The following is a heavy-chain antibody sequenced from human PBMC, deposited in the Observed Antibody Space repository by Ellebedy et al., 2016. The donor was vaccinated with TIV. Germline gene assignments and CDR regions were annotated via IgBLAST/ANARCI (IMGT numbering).Heavy chain of an antibody. J-gene: IGHJ4*02. D-gene: IGHD5-18*01. CDR3: AKVVGYSYGYLDY. Sequence: SLKISCAASGFTFDDYAMHWVRQAPGKGLEWVSGISWNSGSIGYADSVKGRFTISRDNTKNSLYLQMNSLRAEDTALYYRAKVVGYSYGYLDYWGQGTLVTVSS. CDR1: GFTFDDYA. V-gene: IGHV3-9*01. CDR2: ISWNSGSI.